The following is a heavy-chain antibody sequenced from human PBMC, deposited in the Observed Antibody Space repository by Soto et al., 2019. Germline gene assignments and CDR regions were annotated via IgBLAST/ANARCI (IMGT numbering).Heavy chain of an antibody. CDR3: AKDHRAAGISPIDS. CDR1: GFTFSSYG. Sequence: QVQLVESGGGVVQPGRSLRLSCAASGFTFSSYGMHWVCQAPGKGLEWVAVISYDGSNKYYADSVKGRFTISRDNSKNTLYLQMNSLRAEDTAVYYCAKDHRAAGISPIDSWGQGTLVTVSS. V-gene: IGHV3-30*18. J-gene: IGHJ4*02. D-gene: IGHD6-13*01. CDR2: ISYDGSNK.